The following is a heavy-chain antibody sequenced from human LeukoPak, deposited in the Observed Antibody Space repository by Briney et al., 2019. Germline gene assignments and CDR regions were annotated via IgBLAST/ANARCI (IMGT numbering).Heavy chain of an antibody. D-gene: IGHD3-3*01. V-gene: IGHV3-7*03. J-gene: IGHJ4*02. CDR1: GFTFGKYW. CDR3: ARDQYDTWSRRGNFDS. CDR2: IKLDGSEK. Sequence: GGSLRLSCVASGFTFGKYWMSWVRQAPGKGLEWVDNIKLDGSEKNYVDSVKGRFTIPRDNTKNSLYLQMNSLRVEDTAVFYCARDQYDTWSRRGNFDSWGQGTLVIVSS.